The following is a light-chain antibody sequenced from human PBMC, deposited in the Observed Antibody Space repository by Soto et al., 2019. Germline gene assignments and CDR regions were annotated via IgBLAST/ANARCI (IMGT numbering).Light chain of an antibody. V-gene: IGLV2-23*01. Sequence: QSVLTQCASVSGSPGQSITISCAGTNSDVGSYNFVSWLQRHAGKAPKLMIYEGNKRPSGVSNRFSGSKSGNTASLTISGLQTEDEADYYCCSYAGSGTYVFGTGTKVTVL. CDR2: EGN. J-gene: IGLJ1*01. CDR1: NSDVGSYNF. CDR3: CSYAGSGTYV.